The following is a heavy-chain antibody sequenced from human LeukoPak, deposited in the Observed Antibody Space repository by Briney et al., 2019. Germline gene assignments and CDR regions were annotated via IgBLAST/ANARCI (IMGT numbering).Heavy chain of an antibody. V-gene: IGHV4-34*01. CDR1: GGSLSGYY. J-gene: IGHJ5*02. D-gene: IGHD3-3*01. CDR2: INHRGTT. Sequence: PSETLSLTCAVYGGSLSGYYWSWIRQSPGKGLEWIGEINHRGTTKYNPFLLSRVAISLDTSKNQFSLRMNSVTAADTAVYYCARLSVSMFGVVRNWFDPWGRGTLVTVSP. CDR3: ARLSVSMFGVVRNWFDP.